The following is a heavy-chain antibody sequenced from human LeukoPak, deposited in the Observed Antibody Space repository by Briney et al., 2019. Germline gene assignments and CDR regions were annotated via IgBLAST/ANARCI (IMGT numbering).Heavy chain of an antibody. Sequence: GASVKVSCKASGGTFSSYAISWVRQAPGQGLEWMGWINPNSGGTNYAQKFQGRVTMTRDTSISTAYMELSRLRSDDTAVYYCARGGWAVPAAILDYWGQGTLVTVSS. CDR2: INPNSGGT. CDR1: GGTFSSYA. D-gene: IGHD2-2*01. CDR3: ARGGWAVPAAILDY. V-gene: IGHV1-2*02. J-gene: IGHJ4*02.